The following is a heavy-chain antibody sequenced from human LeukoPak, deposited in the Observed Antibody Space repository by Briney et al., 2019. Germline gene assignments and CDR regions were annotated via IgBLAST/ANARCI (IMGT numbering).Heavy chain of an antibody. D-gene: IGHD5-18*01. Sequence: PSQTLSLTCTVSGGSISSGSYYWSWIRQPAGKGLEWIGEINHSGSTNYNPSLKSRVTISVDTSKNQFSLKLSSVTAADTAVYYCARGGFGTAIRNWFDPWGQGTLVTVSS. J-gene: IGHJ5*02. CDR3: ARGGFGTAIRNWFDP. CDR2: INHSGST. V-gene: IGHV4-61*09. CDR1: GGSISSGSYY.